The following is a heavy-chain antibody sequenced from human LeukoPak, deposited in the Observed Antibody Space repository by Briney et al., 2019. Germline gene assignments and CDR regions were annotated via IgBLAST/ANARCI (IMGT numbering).Heavy chain of an antibody. CDR2: IYPGDSDT. V-gene: IGHV5-51*01. D-gene: IGHD5-12*01. CDR1: GYSFTTYW. CDR3: ARHAGVASIVDY. Sequence: GESLEISCKASGYSFTTYWIGWVRQMPGKGLEWMGIIYPGDSDTRYSPAFQGQVTISADKSISTAYLHWSSLKASDTAMYYCARHAGVASIVDYWGQGTLVTVSS. J-gene: IGHJ4*02.